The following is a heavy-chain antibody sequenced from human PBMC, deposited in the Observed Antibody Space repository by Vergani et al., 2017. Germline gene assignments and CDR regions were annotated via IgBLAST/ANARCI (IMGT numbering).Heavy chain of an antibody. J-gene: IGHJ4*02. CDR3: ARVLPGYYDRRGGYYFDY. CDR1: GGSLSSYY. CDR2: IYYSGST. D-gene: IGHD3-22*01. V-gene: IGHV4-59*01. Sequence: QVQLQESGPGLVKPSETLSLTCTVSGGSLSSYYWSWIRQPPGKGLEWIGYIYYSGSTNYNPSLKSRVTISVDTSKNQFSLKLSSVTAADTAVYYCARVLPGYYDRRGGYYFDYWGQGTLVTVSS.